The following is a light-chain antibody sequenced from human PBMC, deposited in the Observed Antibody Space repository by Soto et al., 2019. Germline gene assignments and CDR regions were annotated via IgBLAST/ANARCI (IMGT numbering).Light chain of an antibody. CDR2: EVS. Sequence: QSALTQPASVSGSPGQSITISCTGTSSDVGGYNYVSWYQQHPGKAPKILIYEVSNRPSGVSNRFSGSKSGNTASLIISGLQAEDEADYYCCSYTSSSTVVFGGGTKLTVL. CDR1: SSDVGGYNY. CDR3: CSYTSSSTVV. J-gene: IGLJ2*01. V-gene: IGLV2-14*01.